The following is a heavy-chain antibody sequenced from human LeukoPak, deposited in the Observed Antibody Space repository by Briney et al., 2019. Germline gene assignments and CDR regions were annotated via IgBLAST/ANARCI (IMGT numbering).Heavy chain of an antibody. Sequence: GGSLRLSCAASGFTFSSYWMSWVCQAPGKGLEWVANIKQDGSEKYYVDSVKGRFTISRDNAKNSLYLQMNSLRAEDTAVYYCARDQGSSWYAYYFDYWGQGTLVTVSS. CDR1: GFTFSSYW. V-gene: IGHV3-7*01. CDR3: ARDQGSSWYAYYFDY. J-gene: IGHJ4*02. CDR2: IKQDGSEK. D-gene: IGHD6-13*01.